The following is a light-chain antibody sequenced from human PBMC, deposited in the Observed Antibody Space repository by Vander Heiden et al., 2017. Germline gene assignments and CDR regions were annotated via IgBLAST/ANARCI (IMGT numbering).Light chain of an antibody. CDR2: AAS. J-gene: IGKJ4*01. CDR3: QHVDSTLSHS. CDR1: QSISSY. V-gene: IGKV1-39*01. Sequence: DIQMTQSPSSLSASVGDRVTITCRASQSISSYLNWYQQKPGKAPKLLIYAASSLQSGAPSRFSGTGSGTDFTLTISSRQPEDLTTYYCQHVDSTLSHSFGAGTKVXIK.